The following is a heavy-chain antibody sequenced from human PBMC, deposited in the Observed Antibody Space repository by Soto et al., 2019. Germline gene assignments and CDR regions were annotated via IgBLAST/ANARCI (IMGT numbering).Heavy chain of an antibody. CDR2: INSGNGNT. D-gene: IGHD2-15*01. CDR3: ARGIPGYGGGATCYSGWFDP. V-gene: IGHV1-3*01. CDR1: GYAFTSYA. Sequence: ASVKVSCKASGYAFTSYALHWVRQAPGQRLEWMGWINSGNGNTKYSQKFQGRVTITRDTSASTAYMELSSLRFEDTAVYYCARGIPGYGGGATCYSGWFDPWGQGTLVTVSS. J-gene: IGHJ5*02.